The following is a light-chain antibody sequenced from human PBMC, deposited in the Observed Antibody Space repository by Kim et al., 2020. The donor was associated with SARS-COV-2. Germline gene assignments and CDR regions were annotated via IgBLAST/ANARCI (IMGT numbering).Light chain of an antibody. J-gene: IGLJ2*01. V-gene: IGLV2-14*03. Sequence: QSALTQPASVSGSPGQSITISCTGTSSDVGGYNYVSWYQQHPGKAPKLMIYDVTKRPSGVSNRFSGSKSGNTASLTISGLQAEDEADYYCASYTNSDTYIFGGGTQLTVL. CDR2: DVT. CDR1: SSDVGGYNY. CDR3: ASYTNSDTYI.